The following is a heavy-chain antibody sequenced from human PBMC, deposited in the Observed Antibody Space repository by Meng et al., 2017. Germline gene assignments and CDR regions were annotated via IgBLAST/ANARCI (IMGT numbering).Heavy chain of an antibody. V-gene: IGHV3-30*04. CDR2: ISYDGSNK. CDR3: ARDGYYYGSGSLDY. CDR1: GFTFSSYA. D-gene: IGHD3-10*01. Sequence: GGSLRLSCAASGFTFSSYAMHWVRQAPGKGLEWVAVISYDGSNKYYADSVKGRFTISRDNSKNTLYLQMNSLRAEDTAVYYCARDGYYYGSGSLDYWGQGKLVTSCS. J-gene: IGHJ4*02.